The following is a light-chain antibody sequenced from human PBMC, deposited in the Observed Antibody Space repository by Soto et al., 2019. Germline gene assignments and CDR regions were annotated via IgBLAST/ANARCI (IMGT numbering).Light chain of an antibody. Sequence: EIELTQSPATLSLSPGETATLSCRASQSVDKFLAWYQQRPGQPPRLLIFDSSNRATGVSVRFSGTGSGTVFTLTIGSLEPEDSALYYCQQWKNWPPITFGQGTRLEIK. J-gene: IGKJ5*01. CDR2: DSS. V-gene: IGKV3-11*01. CDR1: QSVDKF. CDR3: QQWKNWPPIT.